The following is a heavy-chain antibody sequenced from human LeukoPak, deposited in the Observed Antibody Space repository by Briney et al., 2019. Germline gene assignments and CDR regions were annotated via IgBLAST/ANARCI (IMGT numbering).Heavy chain of an antibody. CDR1: GGSFSGYY. J-gene: IGHJ4*02. CDR2: VNHSGST. D-gene: IGHD4-23*01. CDR3: ARGGTWPVRFDY. Sequence: SETLSLTCVASGGSFSGYYWSWIRQPPGKGLEWIGEVNHSGSTNSNPSLKSRVTISVDTSKNQFSLQLNSVTAADTAVYYCARGGTWPVRFDYWDQGTLVTVSS. V-gene: IGHV4-34*01.